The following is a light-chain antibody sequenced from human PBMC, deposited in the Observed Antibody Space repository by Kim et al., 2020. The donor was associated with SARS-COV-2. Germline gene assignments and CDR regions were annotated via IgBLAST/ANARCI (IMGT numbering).Light chain of an antibody. CDR2: KVS. V-gene: IGKV2-30*02. CDR1: QSLLHSDGNIY. Sequence: PASISCRSSQSLLHSDGNIYLNWFHQRPGQPPRRLIYKVSNRDSGVPDRFSGSGSGTDFTLKISRVEAEDVGVYYCMQGTHWPFTFGPGTKVDIK. CDR3: MQGTHWPFT. J-gene: IGKJ3*01.